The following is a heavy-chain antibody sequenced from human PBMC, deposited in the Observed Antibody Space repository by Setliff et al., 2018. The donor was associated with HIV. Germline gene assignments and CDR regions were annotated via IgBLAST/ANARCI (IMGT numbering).Heavy chain of an antibody. J-gene: IGHJ4*02. V-gene: IGHV4-34*01. Sequence: SETLSLTCAVSGGTFSLHYYTWIRQSPLRGLEWIGEINHSGGTRYNPSLERRVTMSLDSSRKQFSPRLISVTAADTAVYWCARGTFGIATPGVYFDYWGQGLLVTVSS. CDR1: GGTFSLHY. D-gene: IGHD3-10*01. CDR2: INHSGGT. CDR3: ARGTFGIATPGVYFDY.